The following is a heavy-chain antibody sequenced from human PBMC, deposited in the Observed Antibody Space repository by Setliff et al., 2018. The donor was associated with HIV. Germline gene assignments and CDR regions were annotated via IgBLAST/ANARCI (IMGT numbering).Heavy chain of an antibody. V-gene: IGHV4-59*01. J-gene: IGHJ6*03. D-gene: IGHD2-2*01. Sequence: PSETLSLTCTVSGGSISSYYWSWIRQPPGQGLEWIGYIYYSGSTNYNPSLKSRVTISVDTSKNQFSLKLGSVTAADTAVYYCARDLRGYCSRTSCHSHYMDVWGKGTTVSVSS. CDR1: GGSISSYY. CDR3: ARDLRGYCSRTSCHSHYMDV. CDR2: IYYSGST.